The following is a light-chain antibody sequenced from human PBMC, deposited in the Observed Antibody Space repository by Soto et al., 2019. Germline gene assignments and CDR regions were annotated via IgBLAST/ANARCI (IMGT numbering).Light chain of an antibody. CDR2: GSN. CDR3: QSYDSGLNAFA. V-gene: IGLV1-40*01. Sequence: QSSLTQPPSVSGAPGQRVTISCTGSNSNIGAGFGVHWYQQPPGTAPKLLVSGSNNRPSGVPDRFSGSKSGSSASLAITRLLAEDEADYYCQSYDSGLNAFAFGTGTKVTVL. CDR1: NSNIGAGFG. J-gene: IGLJ1*01.